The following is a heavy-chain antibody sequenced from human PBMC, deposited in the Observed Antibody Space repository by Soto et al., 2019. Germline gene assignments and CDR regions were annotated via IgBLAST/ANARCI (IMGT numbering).Heavy chain of an antibody. CDR2: ISGYNGNT. CDR3: AKADSNYAGRFSYRYMDV. D-gene: IGHD4-4*01. J-gene: IGHJ6*03. V-gene: IGHV1-18*01. CDR1: GYTFRSYG. Sequence: GASVKVSCKASGYTFRSYGISWVRQAPGQGLEWMGWISGYNGNTHYSQKFQGKVTMTTDTSTSTAYMELRNLRSDDTAVYYCAKADSNYAGRFSYRYMDVWGTGTMVTVSS.